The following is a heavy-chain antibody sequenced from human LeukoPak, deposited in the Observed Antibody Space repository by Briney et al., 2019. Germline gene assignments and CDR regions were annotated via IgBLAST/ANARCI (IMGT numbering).Heavy chain of an antibody. CDR3: ARLGRGYSYGYDPVDY. CDR1: GYTFTSYD. Sequence: ASVKVSCKASGYTFTSYDINWVRQATGQGLEWMGWMNPNSGNTGYAQKFQGRVTITRNTSISTAYMELRSLRSDDTAVYYCARLGRGYSYGYDPVDYWGQGTLVTVSS. D-gene: IGHD5-18*01. V-gene: IGHV1-8*03. CDR2: MNPNSGNT. J-gene: IGHJ4*02.